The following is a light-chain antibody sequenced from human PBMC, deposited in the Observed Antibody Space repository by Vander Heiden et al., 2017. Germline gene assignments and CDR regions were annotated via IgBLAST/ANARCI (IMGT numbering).Light chain of an antibody. CDR2: EDS. V-gene: IGLV3-10*01. J-gene: IGLJ3*02. CDR1: ALPTKM. CDR3: YSTDSSGNHRGV. Sequence: SYELTPPPSVSVSPGQTARITSSGDALPTKMADWYTKKSGQAPVLVIYEDSKPPSGIPERFSGSSSRTMATLTISGAQVEDEADYYCYSTDSSGNHRGVFGGGTKLTVL.